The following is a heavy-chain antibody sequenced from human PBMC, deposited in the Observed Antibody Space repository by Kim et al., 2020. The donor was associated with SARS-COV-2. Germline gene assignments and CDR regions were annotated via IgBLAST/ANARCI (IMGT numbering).Heavy chain of an antibody. CDR3: ARAEYCGGDCNWFDP. Sequence: DSVKCRFTITSDKSQNTLSLKMNGLGAEDTAVYYCARAEYCGGDCNWFDPWGQGTLVTVSS. J-gene: IGHJ5*02. D-gene: IGHD2-21*01. V-gene: IGHV3-30*01.